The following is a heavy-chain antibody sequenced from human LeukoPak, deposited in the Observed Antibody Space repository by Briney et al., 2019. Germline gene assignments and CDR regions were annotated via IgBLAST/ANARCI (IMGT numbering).Heavy chain of an antibody. CDR3: AKSQAFYGDYEFDY. D-gene: IGHD4-17*01. Sequence: GGSLRLSCTASGFIFSSYSMTWVRQAPGKGLEWVATITGSAVVTKYADSVKGRFTISRDNSKDTLYQHMHRLRAEDTAFYYCAKSQAFYGDYEFDYWGQGTLVTVSS. V-gene: IGHV3-23*01. CDR1: GFIFSSYS. CDR2: ITGSAVVT. J-gene: IGHJ4*02.